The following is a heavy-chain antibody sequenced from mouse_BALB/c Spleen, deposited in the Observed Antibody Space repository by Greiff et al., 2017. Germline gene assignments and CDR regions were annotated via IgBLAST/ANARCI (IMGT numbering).Heavy chain of an antibody. Sequence: VQLQQSGPELVKPGASVKISCKASGYSFTGYYMHWVKQSHVKSLEWIGRINPYNGATSYNQNFKDKASLTVDKSSSTAYMELHSLTSEDSAVYYCARDTVMYYFDYWGQGTTLTVSS. CDR3: ARDTVMYYFDY. CDR2: INPYNGAT. J-gene: IGHJ2*01. CDR1: GYSFTGYY. V-gene: IGHV1-31*01. D-gene: IGHD2-3*01.